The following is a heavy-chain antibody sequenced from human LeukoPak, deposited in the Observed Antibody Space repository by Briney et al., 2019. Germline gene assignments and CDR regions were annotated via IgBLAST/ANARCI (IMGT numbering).Heavy chain of an antibody. Sequence: PGGSLRLSCPASGFTFSSYAMHWVRLAPGKGLEYVSAISSNGGSTYYADSVKGRFTISRDNSKNTLYLQMSSLRAEDTAVYYCVKERGYCSGGSCYFDYWGQGTLVTVSS. J-gene: IGHJ4*02. CDR3: VKERGYCSGGSCYFDY. V-gene: IGHV3-64D*06. CDR2: ISSNGGST. CDR1: GFTFSSYA. D-gene: IGHD2-15*01.